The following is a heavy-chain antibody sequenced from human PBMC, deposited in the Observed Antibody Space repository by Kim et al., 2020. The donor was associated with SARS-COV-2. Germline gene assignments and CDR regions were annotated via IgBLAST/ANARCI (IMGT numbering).Heavy chain of an antibody. V-gene: IGHV3-23*01. J-gene: IGHJ4*02. Sequence: YSDSVKGRFTIARDNSGNPVYLQMNSLRTEDTAVYYCARATVYLYYWPFDYWGQGTLVTVSS. D-gene: IGHD3-10*01. CDR3: ARATVYLYYWPFDY.